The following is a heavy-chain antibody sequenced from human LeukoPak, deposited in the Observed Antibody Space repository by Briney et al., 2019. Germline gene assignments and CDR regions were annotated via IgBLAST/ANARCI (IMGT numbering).Heavy chain of an antibody. CDR2: MNEDGSEK. CDR3: ARDRGYSNFDY. Sequence: GGSLRLSCAASGFGFSNYWMSWVRQAPGKGLEWVANMNEDGSEKNYVDSVKGRFTISRDNAQESLYLQMNSLRAEDTAVYYCARDRGYSNFDYWGQGTLLTVSS. D-gene: IGHD4-11*01. V-gene: IGHV3-7*01. J-gene: IGHJ4*02. CDR1: GFGFSNYW.